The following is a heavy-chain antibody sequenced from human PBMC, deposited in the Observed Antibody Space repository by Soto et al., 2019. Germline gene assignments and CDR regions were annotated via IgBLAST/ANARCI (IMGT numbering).Heavy chain of an antibody. CDR1: GGTFSSYA. Sequence: GASVKVSCKASGGTFSSYALSWVRQAPGQGLEWIGGITPIFGTANYAQKFQGRVTITADQSTSTSHMVMSSLRSQDTGVYYCAKGQRYDSKEPLAYGCQGILVTVSS. V-gene: IGHV1-69*13. CDR2: ITPIFGTA. D-gene: IGHD3-22*01. CDR3: AKGQRYDSKEPLAY. J-gene: IGHJ4*02.